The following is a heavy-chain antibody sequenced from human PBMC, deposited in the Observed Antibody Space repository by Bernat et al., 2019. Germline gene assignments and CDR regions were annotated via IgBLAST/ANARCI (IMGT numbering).Heavy chain of an antibody. CDR1: GFTFSSYC. D-gene: IGHD1-26*01. V-gene: IGHV3-30*18. CDR3: AKDLRGSDPVDY. Sequence: VQLVESGGGVVQPGRSLRLSCAASGFTFSSYCMRWVRQAPGKGLEWVGGISYDGSNEYYADSVKGRFTISRDNSKNTLYLQMNSLRAEDTAVYYCAKDLRGSDPVDYWGQGTLVTVSS. J-gene: IGHJ4*02. CDR2: ISYDGSNE.